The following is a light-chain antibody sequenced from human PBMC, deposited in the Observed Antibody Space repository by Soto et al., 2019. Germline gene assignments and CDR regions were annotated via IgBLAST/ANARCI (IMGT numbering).Light chain of an antibody. J-gene: IGKJ5*01. V-gene: IGKV3-20*01. CDR1: QTVSSY. CDR2: GAS. CDR3: QQYGTSPIT. Sequence: ENVLTQSPGTLSLSPGERATLSCRASQTVSSYLTWYQQRPGQAPRLLIYGASKRATGIPDRFSGSGSGTDFTLTICRLEPEDFALYYCQQYGTSPITFGQGTRLEI.